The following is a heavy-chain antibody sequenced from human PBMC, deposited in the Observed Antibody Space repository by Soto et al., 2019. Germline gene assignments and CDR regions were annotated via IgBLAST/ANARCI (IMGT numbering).Heavy chain of an antibody. V-gene: IGHV1-8*01. D-gene: IGHD3-10*01. CDR3: ARRILLWSVRDAFDI. CDR1: GYTFTSYD. Sequence: ASVKVSCKASGYTFTSYDINWVRQATGQGLEWMGWMNPNSGNTGYAQKFQGRVTMTRNTSISTAYMELSSLKSEDTAMYYCARRILLWSVRDAFDIWGQGTMVTVSS. J-gene: IGHJ3*02. CDR2: MNPNSGNT.